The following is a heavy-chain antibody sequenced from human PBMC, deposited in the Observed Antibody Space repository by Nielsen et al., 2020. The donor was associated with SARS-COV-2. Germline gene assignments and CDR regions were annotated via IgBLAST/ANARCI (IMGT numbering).Heavy chain of an antibody. CDR3: ARDVLWFGELFRFQFDY. Sequence: GGSLRLSCAASGFTFSSYSMNWVRQAPGKGLEWVAVISYDGSNKYYADSVKGRFTISRDNSKNTLYLQMNSLRAEDTAVYYCARDVLWFGELFRFQFDYWGQGTLVTVSS. J-gene: IGHJ4*02. D-gene: IGHD3-10*01. CDR1: GFTFSSYS. CDR2: ISYDGSNK. V-gene: IGHV3-30*03.